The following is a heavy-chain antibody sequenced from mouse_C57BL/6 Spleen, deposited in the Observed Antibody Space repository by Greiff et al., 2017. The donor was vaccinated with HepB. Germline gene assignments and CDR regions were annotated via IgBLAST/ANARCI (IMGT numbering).Heavy chain of an antibody. CDR1: GYTFTSYW. J-gene: IGHJ4*01. V-gene: IGHV1-64*01. CDR3: ASKSRYAMDY. Sequence: QVQLQQSGAELVKPGASVKLSCKASGYTFTSYWMHWVKQRPGQGLEWIGMIHPNSGSTNYNEKFKSKATLTVDKSSSTAYMQLSSLTSEDSAVYYCASKSRYAMDYWGQGTSVTVSS. CDR2: IHPNSGST.